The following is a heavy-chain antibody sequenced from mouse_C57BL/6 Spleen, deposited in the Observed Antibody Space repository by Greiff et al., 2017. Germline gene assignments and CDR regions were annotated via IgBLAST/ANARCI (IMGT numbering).Heavy chain of an antibody. V-gene: IGHV1-39*01. J-gene: IGHJ3*01. Sequence: VQLQQSGPVLVKPGASVKMSCKASGYTFTDYYMHWVKQSHGKSLEWIGVINPNYGTTSYNQKFKGKATLTVDQSSSTAYMQLNSLTSEDSAVYYCARRGSSGAGFAYWGQGTLVTVSA. CDR3: ARRGSSGAGFAY. CDR2: INPNYGTT. CDR1: GYTFTDYY. D-gene: IGHD1-1*01.